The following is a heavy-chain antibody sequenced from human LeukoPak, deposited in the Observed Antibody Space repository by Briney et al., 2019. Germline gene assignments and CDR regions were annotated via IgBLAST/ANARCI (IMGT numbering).Heavy chain of an antibody. D-gene: IGHD1-26*01. CDR1: GFTFRNYG. J-gene: IGHJ4*02. V-gene: IGHV3-30*02. CDR3: AKDRGWELLFFDY. Sequence: GGSLRLSCAASGFTFRNYGIHWVRQAPGKGLEWVAFIRYDGSIQYYADSVKGRFTTSRDNSKNTLYLQMNSLRAEDTAVYYCAKDRGWELLFFDYWGQGTLVTVSS. CDR2: IRYDGSIQ.